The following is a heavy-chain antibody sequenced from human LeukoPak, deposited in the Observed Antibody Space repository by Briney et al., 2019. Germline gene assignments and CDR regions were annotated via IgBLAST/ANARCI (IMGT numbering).Heavy chain of an antibody. V-gene: IGHV1-18*04. CDR1: GYTFTSYY. Sequence: GASVKVSCKASGYTFTSYYMHWVRQAPGQGLEWMGWISAYNGNTNYAQKLQGRVTMTTDTSTSTAYMELRSLRSDDTAVYYCASFGAGYGSGSYYYYGMDVWGQGTTVTVSS. J-gene: IGHJ6*02. D-gene: IGHD3-10*01. CDR3: ASFGAGYGSGSYYYYGMDV. CDR2: ISAYNGNT.